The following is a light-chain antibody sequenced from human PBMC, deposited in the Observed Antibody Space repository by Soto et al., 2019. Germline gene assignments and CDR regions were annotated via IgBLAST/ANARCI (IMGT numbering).Light chain of an antibody. Sequence: AIQMTQSPSSLSASVGDRVIITCRASQAIRNDLGWYQQKPGKAPKLLIYTASTLQSGVPSRFSGSGSGTEFTLTISSLRSEDFAVYYCQQYNNWPTFGQGTKVDIK. J-gene: IGKJ1*01. CDR3: QQYNNWPT. CDR2: TAS. V-gene: IGKV1-6*01. CDR1: QAIRND.